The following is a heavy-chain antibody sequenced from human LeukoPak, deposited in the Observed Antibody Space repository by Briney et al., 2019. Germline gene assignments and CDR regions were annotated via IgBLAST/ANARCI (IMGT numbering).Heavy chain of an antibody. CDR3: TTGIRGD. CDR2: IRSKTDGSTT. J-gene: IGHJ4*02. Sequence: PGGSLRLSCAASGFFVGNAWMTWVRQAPGKGLGWVGCIRSKTDGSTTDYAAPVKGRFTISRDNSNNTLYLQMNSLKTEDTAVYYCTTGIRGDWGQGTLVTVSS. V-gene: IGHV3-15*01. CDR1: GFFVGNAW. D-gene: IGHD2/OR15-2a*01.